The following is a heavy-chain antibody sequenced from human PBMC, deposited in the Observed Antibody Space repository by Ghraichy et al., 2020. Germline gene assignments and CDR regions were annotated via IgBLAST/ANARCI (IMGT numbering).Heavy chain of an antibody. D-gene: IGHD5-12*01. J-gene: IGHJ4*02. CDR3: ARESYGGYGDY. CDR2: INSDGSST. V-gene: IGHV3-74*01. Sequence: GGSLRLSCAASGFTFSSYWMHWVRQAPGKGLVWVSRINSDGSSTSYADSVKGRFTISRDNAKNTLYLQMNSLRAEDTAVYYCARESYGGYGDYWGQGTLVTVSS. CDR1: GFTFSSYW.